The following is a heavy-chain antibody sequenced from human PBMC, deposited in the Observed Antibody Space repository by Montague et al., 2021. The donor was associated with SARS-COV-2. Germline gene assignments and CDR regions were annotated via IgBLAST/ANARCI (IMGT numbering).Heavy chain of an antibody. D-gene: IGHD3-3*01. CDR1: GFSLNTDGVG. Sequence: PALVKPTQTLTLTCVFSGFSLNTDGVGVAWIRRPPGKALEWLALIYWDGDQRYSPSLKTRLTITKDTSKNRVVLTMTNLDPVDTGTYYCARRYDFYRAEAFDVWGQGAMLTVSS. J-gene: IGHJ3*01. CDR2: IYWDGDQ. CDR3: ARRYDFYRAEAFDV. V-gene: IGHV2-5*02.